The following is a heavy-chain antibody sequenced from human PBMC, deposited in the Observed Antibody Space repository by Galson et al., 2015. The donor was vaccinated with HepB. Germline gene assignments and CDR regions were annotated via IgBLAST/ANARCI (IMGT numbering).Heavy chain of an antibody. J-gene: IGHJ6*02. CDR3: ARDYASSWYFNHYYGMDV. V-gene: IGHV3-30*04. CDR1: GSTFSSHA. CDR2: MSYDGSNK. Sequence: SLRLSCAASGSTFSSHAMSWVRQAPGKGLEWVAVMSYDGSNKYYADSVKGRFTISRDNSKNTLYLQMNSLRAEDTAVYYCARDYASSWYFNHYYGMDVWGRGTTVTVSS. D-gene: IGHD6-13*01.